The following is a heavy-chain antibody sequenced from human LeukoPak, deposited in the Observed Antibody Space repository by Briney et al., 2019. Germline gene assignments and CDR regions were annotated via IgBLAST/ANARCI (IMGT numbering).Heavy chain of an antibody. D-gene: IGHD5-12*01. CDR1: GDTFTSYD. Sequence: GASVKVSCKASGDTFTSYDISWVRQAPGQGLEWMGWISAYNGNTNYAQKFQGRVTMTTDTSTSTAYMELRSLRSDDTAVYYCARVDGYSGNYGYDMDVWGHGTTVTVSS. CDR3: ARVDGYSGNYGYDMDV. V-gene: IGHV1-18*01. CDR2: ISAYNGNT. J-gene: IGHJ6*02.